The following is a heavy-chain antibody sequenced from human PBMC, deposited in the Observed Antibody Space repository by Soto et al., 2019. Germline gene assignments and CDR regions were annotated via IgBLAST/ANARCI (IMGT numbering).Heavy chain of an antibody. D-gene: IGHD3-22*01. CDR1: GFTLSNYE. CDR3: ARENYDISGYFLDY. V-gene: IGHV3-48*03. CDR2: ISSTASHI. J-gene: IGHJ4*02. Sequence: GGSLRLSCAASGFTLSNYEMSWVRQAPGKGLEWISYISSTASHIYYADSVKGRVTISRDNAKNPLYLQMNSLRVEDTAVYYCARENYDISGYFLDYWGQGSLVTVSS.